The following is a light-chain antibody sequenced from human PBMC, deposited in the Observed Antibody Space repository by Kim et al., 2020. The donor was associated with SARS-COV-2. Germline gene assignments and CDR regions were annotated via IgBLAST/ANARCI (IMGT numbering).Light chain of an antibody. CDR1: SSDVGGYNY. CDR2: EVS. J-gene: IGLJ2*01. V-gene: IGLV2-8*01. CDR3: NSYAGSNNLV. Sequence: GQSVTISCTGTSSDVGGYNYVSWYQQHPGKAPKLMIYEVSKRPSGVADRFSGSKSGNTASLTVSGLQAEDEADYYCNSYAGSNNLVFGGGTQLTVL.